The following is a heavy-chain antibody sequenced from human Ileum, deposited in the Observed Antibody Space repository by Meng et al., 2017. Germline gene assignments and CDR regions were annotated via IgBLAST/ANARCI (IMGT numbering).Heavy chain of an antibody. V-gene: IGHV3-7*01. CDR2: IKPDGSEK. CDR1: GFIFSNYW. Sequence: GESLRLSCTASGFIFSNYWMSWVRQAPGKGLEWVANIKPDGSEKYYVDFVKGRFTISRDNAKNSLYLQMNSLRAEDTAVFYCAGVHRGDSSDMWGQGTMVTVSS. CDR3: AGVHRGDSSDM. J-gene: IGHJ3*02. D-gene: IGHD2-8*01.